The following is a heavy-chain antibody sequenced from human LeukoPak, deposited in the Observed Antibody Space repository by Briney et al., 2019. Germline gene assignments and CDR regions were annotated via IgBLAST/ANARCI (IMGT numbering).Heavy chain of an antibody. D-gene: IGHD2-21*02. J-gene: IGHJ4*02. V-gene: IGHV3-7*01. CDR2: IKQDGSEK. Sequence: GGSLRLSCAASGFTFSSYWMSWVRQAPGKGLEWVANIKQDGSEKYYEDSVKGRFTISRDNAQNSLYLQMDSLRAEDTAVYYCARESPSCGGDCLDYWGQGTLVTVSS. CDR3: ARESPSCGGDCLDY. CDR1: GFTFSSYW.